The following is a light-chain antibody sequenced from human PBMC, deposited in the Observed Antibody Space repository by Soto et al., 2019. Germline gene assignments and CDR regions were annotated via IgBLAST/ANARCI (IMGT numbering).Light chain of an antibody. CDR2: LGD. CDR3: AAWDDSLNGYV. Sequence: QSVLTQPPSASSTPGQTVTISCSGSTSNIGTFYVYWYQHLPGTAPKLLIYLGDQRASGVPDRFSGAKSGTSASLAISVLQSDDEADYYCAAWDDSLNGYVFGTGTKLTVL. CDR1: TSNIGTFY. V-gene: IGLV1-44*01. J-gene: IGLJ1*01.